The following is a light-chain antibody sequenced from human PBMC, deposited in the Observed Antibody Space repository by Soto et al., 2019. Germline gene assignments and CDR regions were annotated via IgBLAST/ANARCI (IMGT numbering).Light chain of an antibody. CDR2: EVY. J-gene: IGLJ2*01. V-gene: IGLV2-8*01. CDR1: SSDVGGYNY. CDR3: SLYAGSRIVV. Sequence: QSALTQPPSASGSPGQSVTISCTGTSSDVGGYNYVSWYQQHPGKAPKLMISEVYKRPSGVPDRFSGSKSGNTASLTVSGLQAEDEADYYCSLYAGSRIVVFGGGTKLTVL.